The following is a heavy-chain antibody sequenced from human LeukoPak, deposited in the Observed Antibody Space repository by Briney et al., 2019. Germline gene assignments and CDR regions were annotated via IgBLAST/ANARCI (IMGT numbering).Heavy chain of an antibody. Sequence: ASVKVSCKASGYTFTSYGISWVRQAPGQGLEGIGWINAYNGNTNYAQKLQGRVTMTTDTSTSTADMELRSLRYDDRAVYYCARDGVGVVGAFDIWGQGTMVT. CDR3: ARDGVGVVGAFDI. CDR1: GYTFTSYG. V-gene: IGHV1-18*01. D-gene: IGHD2-15*01. J-gene: IGHJ3*02. CDR2: INAYNGNT.